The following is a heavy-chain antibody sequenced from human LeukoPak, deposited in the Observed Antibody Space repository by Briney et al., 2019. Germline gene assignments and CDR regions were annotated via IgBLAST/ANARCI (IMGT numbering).Heavy chain of an antibody. V-gene: IGHV3-7*01. CDR3: ARDGDV. Sequence: GGSLRPSCAASGFTFISYWMSWVRQAPGKGLEWVANIKQDGSEKYYVDSVKGRFTISRDNAKNSLYLQMNSLRAEDTAVYYCARDGDVWGKGTTVTVSS. CDR1: GFTFISYW. CDR2: IKQDGSEK. J-gene: IGHJ6*04.